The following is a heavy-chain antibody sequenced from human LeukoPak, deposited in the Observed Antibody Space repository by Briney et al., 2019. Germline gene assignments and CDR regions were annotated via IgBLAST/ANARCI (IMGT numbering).Heavy chain of an antibody. D-gene: IGHD2/OR15-2a*01. CDR2: INPNSGGT. CDR1: GYTFSGYY. CDR3: ARDGSYYPLGLFGY. J-gene: IGHJ4*02. V-gene: IGHV1-2*02. Sequence: GASVKVSCKASGYTFSGYYMHWVRQAPGQGLEWMGWINPNSGGTYYAQNFQGRVTMTRDMSITTTYMELSRLRSDDTAVYYCARDGSYYPLGLFGYWGQGTLVTVSS.